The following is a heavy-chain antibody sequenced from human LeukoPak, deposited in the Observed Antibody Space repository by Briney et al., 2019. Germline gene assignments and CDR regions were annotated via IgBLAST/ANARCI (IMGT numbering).Heavy chain of an antibody. V-gene: IGHV3-66*01. CDR3: ARDPDGYRQGHHFDY. D-gene: IGHD5-18*01. CDR2: IYSGGST. Sequence: PGGSLRLSCAASGFTVSSNYMSWVRQAPGKGLEWDSVIYSGGSTYYADSVKGRFTISRDNSKNTLYLQMNSLKAEDTAVYYCARDPDGYRQGHHFDYWGQGTLVTVSS. J-gene: IGHJ4*02. CDR1: GFTVSSNY.